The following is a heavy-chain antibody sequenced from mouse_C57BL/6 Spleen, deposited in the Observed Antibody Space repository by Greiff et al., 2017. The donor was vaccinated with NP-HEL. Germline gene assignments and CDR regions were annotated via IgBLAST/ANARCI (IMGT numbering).Heavy chain of an antibody. CDR3: ARSPYGDDEAMDY. J-gene: IGHJ4*01. V-gene: IGHV7-3*01. Sequence: DVQLVESGGGLVQPGGSLSLSCAASGFTFTDYYMSWVRQPPGKALEWLGFIRNKANGYTTEYSASVKGRFTISRDNSQSILYLQMNALRAEDSATYYCARSPYGDDEAMDYWGQGTSVTVSS. CDR2: IRNKANGYTT. CDR1: GFTFTDYY. D-gene: IGHD2-2*01.